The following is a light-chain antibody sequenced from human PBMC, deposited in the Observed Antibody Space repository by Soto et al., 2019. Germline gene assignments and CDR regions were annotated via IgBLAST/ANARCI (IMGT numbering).Light chain of an antibody. CDR3: TSYVGSDTWV. Sequence: QSALTQPPSVSGSPGQSVTISCTGTSSDVGAYKYVSWYQQYPGKAPKLMIYEVSKRPSGVPARFSGSKSGNTASLTVSGLQSEDEADYYCTSYVGSDTWVFGGGTKLTV. J-gene: IGLJ3*02. CDR1: SSDVGAYKY. V-gene: IGLV2-8*01. CDR2: EVS.